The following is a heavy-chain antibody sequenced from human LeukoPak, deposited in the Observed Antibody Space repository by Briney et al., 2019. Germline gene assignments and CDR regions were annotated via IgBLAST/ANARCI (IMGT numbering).Heavy chain of an antibody. CDR2: INPNDGGT. Sequence: AAVKVTCLASGYTFTGYYIHWVRQAPGQGPEWMGWINPNDGGTDYAQKFQGRVTMTRDTSITTAYMELSRLRSDETAVYYCARSDVLVVGSFDVWGQGTVVSVSS. CDR3: ARSDVLVVGSFDV. D-gene: IGHD3-22*01. V-gene: IGHV1-2*02. CDR1: GYTFTGYY. J-gene: IGHJ3*01.